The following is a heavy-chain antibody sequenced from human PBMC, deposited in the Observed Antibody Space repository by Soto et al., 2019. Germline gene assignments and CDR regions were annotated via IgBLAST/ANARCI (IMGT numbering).Heavy chain of an antibody. CDR1: GGSISSGDYY. D-gene: IGHD2-15*01. Sequence: SETPSLACTVSGGSISSGDYYWSWIRQPPGKGLEWIGYIYYSGSTYYNPSLKSRVTISVDTSKNQFSLKLSSVTAADTAVYYCARVVVVAVTLDPWGQGTLVTVSS. J-gene: IGHJ5*02. V-gene: IGHV4-30-4*01. CDR3: ARVVVVAVTLDP. CDR2: IYYSGST.